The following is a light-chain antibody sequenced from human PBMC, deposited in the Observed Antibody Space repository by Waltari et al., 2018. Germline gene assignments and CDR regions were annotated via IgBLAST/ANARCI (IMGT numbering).Light chain of an antibody. CDR2: GAS. CDR1: QGISNY. Sequence: DIQMTQSPSSLSASVGDRVTITCRASQGISNYLAWYQQKPGKVPQLLVYGASTLQSGVASRFSGSGSGTEFTLTITSLQPEDVATYYCQKYNNDPWTFGPGTKVEIK. CDR3: QKYNNDPWT. J-gene: IGKJ1*01. V-gene: IGKV1-27*01.